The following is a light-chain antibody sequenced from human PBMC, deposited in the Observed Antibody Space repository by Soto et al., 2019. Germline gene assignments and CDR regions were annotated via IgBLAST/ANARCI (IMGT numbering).Light chain of an antibody. CDR1: QSISTW. V-gene: IGKV1-5*03. Sequence: DIQMTQSPSTLAASVGDRVTITCRARQSISTWLAWYQQKPGKAPKLLIYKASSLEGGVPSRFSGSGSGTEFNITVSSLRPDDFATYYCQQYNTYPLTFGGGTTVELK. J-gene: IGKJ4*01. CDR3: QQYNTYPLT. CDR2: KAS.